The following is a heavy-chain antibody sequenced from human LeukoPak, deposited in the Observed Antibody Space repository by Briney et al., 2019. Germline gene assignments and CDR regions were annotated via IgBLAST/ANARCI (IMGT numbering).Heavy chain of an antibody. D-gene: IGHD3-22*01. CDR3: ARDRYYDRYFDS. V-gene: IGHV3-7*01. CDR1: GFTFNSNW. J-gene: IGHJ4*02. Sequence: GGSLRLSCVASGFTFNSNWMSRVRQAPGKGLEWVANIKQDGSEKYYVDSVRGRFTISRDNAKNSLSLQMNNLRAEDTAVYYCARDRYYDRYFDSWGQGTLVTVSS. CDR2: IKQDGSEK.